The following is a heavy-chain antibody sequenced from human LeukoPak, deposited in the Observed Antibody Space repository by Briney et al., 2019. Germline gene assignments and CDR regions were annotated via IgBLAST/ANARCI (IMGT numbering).Heavy chain of an antibody. J-gene: IGHJ2*01. V-gene: IGHV3-7*01. CDR2: IDQRGSDK. Sequence: GGSLRLSCAASGFSFSSYWMTWVRQAPGKGLEWVARIDQRGSDKHYVDSVKGRFTISRDNAKNTLYLQMNSLTAEDTAVYYCARGPPWYFDLWGRGTLVTVSS. CDR1: GFSFSSYW. CDR3: ARGPPWYFDL. D-gene: IGHD6-25*01.